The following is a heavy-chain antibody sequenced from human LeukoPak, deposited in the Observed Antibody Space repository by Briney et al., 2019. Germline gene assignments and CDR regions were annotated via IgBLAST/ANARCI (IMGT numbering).Heavy chain of an antibody. V-gene: IGHV3-11*01. J-gene: IGHJ4*02. Sequence: GGSLRLSCVASGFTFSDYYMHWIRQAPGKGLEWVSYISPTSNTIYYAGSVKGRFTISRDNAKNSLYLQMNSLRAEDTAVYYCARARRYYDSTGYSRFEHWGQGTLVTVAS. CDR3: ARARRYYDSTGYSRFEH. D-gene: IGHD3-22*01. CDR1: GFTFSDYY. CDR2: ISPTSNTI.